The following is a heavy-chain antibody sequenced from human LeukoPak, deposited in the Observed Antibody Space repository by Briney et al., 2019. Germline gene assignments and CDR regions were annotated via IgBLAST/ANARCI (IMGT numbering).Heavy chain of an antibody. Sequence: SVKVSCKASGGTFSSYAISWVRQAPGQGLEWMGGIIPIFGTANYAQKFQGRVTITADESTSTAYMELSSLRSEDTAVYYCARARSAFYGGNYGSLYGMDVWGQGTTVTVSS. CDR3: ARARSAFYGGNYGSLYGMDV. V-gene: IGHV1-69*13. CDR2: IIPIFGTA. J-gene: IGHJ6*02. CDR1: GGTFSSYA. D-gene: IGHD4-23*01.